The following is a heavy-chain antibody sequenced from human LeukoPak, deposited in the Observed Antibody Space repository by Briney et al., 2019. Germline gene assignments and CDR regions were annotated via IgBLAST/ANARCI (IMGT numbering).Heavy chain of an antibody. CDR2: ITGSTTYI. CDR1: GFNFSNYS. V-gene: IGHV3-21*01. CDR3: VPSATDY. Sequence: GGSLRLFCAASGFNFSNYSMNWVRQAPGKGLDWVATITGSTTYIYYSESVKGRFIISRDNAKNSLYLQMNSLRVEDTGVYYCVPSATDYWGQGTLVTVSS. J-gene: IGHJ4*02. D-gene: IGHD1-26*01.